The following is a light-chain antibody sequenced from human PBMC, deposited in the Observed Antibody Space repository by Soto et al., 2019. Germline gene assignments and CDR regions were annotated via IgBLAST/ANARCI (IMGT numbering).Light chain of an antibody. Sequence: QSVRTQPPSVSAAPGQKVTISCSGSSSNIGGNSVSWYQQLPRTAPKLLIYDDNKRPSGIPDRFSGSKSGTSATLGITGFQTGDEADYYCGSWDSSLSADVFGTGTKVTVL. CDR2: DDN. CDR1: SSNIGGNS. V-gene: IGLV1-51*01. J-gene: IGLJ1*01. CDR3: GSWDSSLSADV.